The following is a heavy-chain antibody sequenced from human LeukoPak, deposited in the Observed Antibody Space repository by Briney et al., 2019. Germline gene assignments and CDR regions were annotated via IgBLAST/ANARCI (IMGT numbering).Heavy chain of an antibody. CDR1: GGSISNDGYY. CDR3: ARERGQPSGYVGWRPVPKQCYIYV. J-gene: IGHJ6*03. Sequence: PSETLSLTCTVSGGSISNDGYYWSWIRQSPEKGLEWIGYIDYVGSTYYNPSLTSRVTISKDTSKRQFSMKLRSVTVADTAIYYCARERGQPSGYVGWRPVPKQCYIYVWGKGTTVIVSS. D-gene: IGHD5-12*01. V-gene: IGHV4-31*03. CDR2: IDYVGST.